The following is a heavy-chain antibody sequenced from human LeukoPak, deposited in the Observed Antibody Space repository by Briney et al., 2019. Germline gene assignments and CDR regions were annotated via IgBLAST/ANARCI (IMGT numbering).Heavy chain of an antibody. CDR3: ARVIIADCSTTNCHQFDF. D-gene: IGHD2-2*01. CDR1: GNTFTTHA. V-gene: IGHV1-3*01. Sequence: GASVKVSCKASGNTFTTHAMHWVRQAPGQRLEWMGWINAGNGNTKYSKKFQGRVSFTRDTSASTAYMELSSLKSEDTAVYCCARVIIADCSTTNCHQFDFWGQGTLVTVSS. CDR2: INAGNGNT. J-gene: IGHJ4*02.